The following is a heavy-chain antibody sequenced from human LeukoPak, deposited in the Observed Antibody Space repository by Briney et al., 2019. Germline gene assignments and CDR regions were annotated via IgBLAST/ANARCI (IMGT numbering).Heavy chain of an antibody. D-gene: IGHD4-17*01. CDR1: GFTFSSYA. CDR3: ANPGGDRPFDY. Sequence: GGSLRLSCAASGFTFSSYAMSWVRQAPGKGLEWVSAISGSGGSTYYADSVKGRLTISRDNSKNTLYLQMNSLRAEDTAVYYCANPGGDRPFDYWGQGTLVTVSS. CDR2: ISGSGGST. V-gene: IGHV3-23*01. J-gene: IGHJ4*02.